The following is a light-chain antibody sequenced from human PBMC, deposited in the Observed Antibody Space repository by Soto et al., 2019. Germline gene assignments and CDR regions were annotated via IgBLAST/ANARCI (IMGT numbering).Light chain of an antibody. Sequence: SYVLTQPPSVSVAPGQTARITCGGDNIGSKSVNWYQERPGQAPVLVVYDDSDRPSRIPDRFSGSNSGNTATLTISRVEAGDEADYYCQVWDRSSDHVVFGGGTKVTVL. CDR2: DDS. J-gene: IGLJ2*01. V-gene: IGLV3-21*02. CDR1: NIGSKS. CDR3: QVWDRSSDHVV.